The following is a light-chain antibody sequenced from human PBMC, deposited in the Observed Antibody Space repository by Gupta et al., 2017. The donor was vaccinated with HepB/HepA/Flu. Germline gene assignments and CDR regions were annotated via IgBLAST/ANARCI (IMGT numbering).Light chain of an antibody. Sequence: SVLTPPPSASATPGQRVTIFCSGSTSNIGTNYVSCYQQLPATTPTLIMYCNSQRPSAVPHRCFCATYCAYASSVTSRRRNDDDGAEYYCEWVDSTSDRWLFGTGTKLTV. CDR2: CNS. CDR3: EWVDSTSDRWL. CDR1: TSNIGTNY. V-gene: IGLV1-47*02. J-gene: IGLJ3*02.